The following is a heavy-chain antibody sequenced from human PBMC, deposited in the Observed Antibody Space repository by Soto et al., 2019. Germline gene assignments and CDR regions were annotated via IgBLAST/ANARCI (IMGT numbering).Heavy chain of an antibody. Sequence: SETLSLTCTVSGGSMSSYYWSWIRQPPGKGLEWIGYIYYSGSTNYYPSFKSRVIISVDTSKNQFSLKLSSVTAADTAVYYCAKEQFGDRTTFDYWGQGTLVTVSS. CDR1: GGSMSSYY. CDR2: IYYSGST. D-gene: IGHD3-10*01. CDR3: AKEQFGDRTTFDY. J-gene: IGHJ4*02. V-gene: IGHV4-59*01.